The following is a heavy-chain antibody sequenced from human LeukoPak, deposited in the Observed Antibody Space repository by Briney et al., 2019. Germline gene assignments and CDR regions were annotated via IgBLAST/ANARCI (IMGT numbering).Heavy chain of an antibody. Sequence: SETLSLTCTVSGGSIHNYYWSWIRQPPGKGLEWIGYIYYNGGTNYSPSLKSRVTISVDTSKNQFSLKLSSVTAADTAVYYCARDGGGFDPWGQGTLVTVSS. CDR3: ARDGGGFDP. J-gene: IGHJ5*02. D-gene: IGHD4-17*01. V-gene: IGHV4-59*01. CDR2: IYYNGGT. CDR1: GGSIHNYY.